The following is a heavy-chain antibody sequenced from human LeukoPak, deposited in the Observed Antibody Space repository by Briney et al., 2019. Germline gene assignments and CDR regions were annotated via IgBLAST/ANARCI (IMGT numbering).Heavy chain of an antibody. CDR2: MSYSGRT. Sequence: SETLSLTCTVSGGSVSSYYWSWIRQTPEKGLEWIGYMSYSGRTDYGPSLKSRVTMSVDTSKNQFSLKMSYVTAADTGVYYCARGYCRDDICQVFPYWGQGTLVTVSS. CDR3: ARGYCRDDICQVFPY. CDR1: GGSVSSYY. V-gene: IGHV4-59*02. D-gene: IGHD2-21*02. J-gene: IGHJ4*02.